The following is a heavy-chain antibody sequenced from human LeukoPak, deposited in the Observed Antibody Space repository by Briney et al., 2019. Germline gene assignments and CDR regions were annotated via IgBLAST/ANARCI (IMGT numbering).Heavy chain of an antibody. CDR1: GGSISSYY. CDR2: IYTSGST. V-gene: IGHV4-4*07. CDR3: AREGYSGYKIGPPFDY. D-gene: IGHD5-12*01. Sequence: SETLSLTCTVSGGSISSYYWSWIRQPAGKGLEWIGRIYTSGSTNYNPSLESRVTMSVDTSKNQFSLKLSSVTAADTAVYYCAREGYSGYKIGPPFDYWGQGTLVTVSS. J-gene: IGHJ4*02.